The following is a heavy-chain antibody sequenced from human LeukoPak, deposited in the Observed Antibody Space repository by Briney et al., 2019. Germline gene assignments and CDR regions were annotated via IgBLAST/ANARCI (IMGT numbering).Heavy chain of an antibody. J-gene: IGHJ5*02. V-gene: IGHV1-2*02. Sequence: GASVKVSCKASGYTFTGYYMHWVRQAPGQGVEWMGWINPNSGGTNYAEKFQGRVTMTRDTSISTAYMELSRLRSDDTAVYYCARAKRWGRDGYNLSNWFDPWGQGTLVTVSS. CDR2: INPNSGGT. D-gene: IGHD5-24*01. CDR3: ARAKRWGRDGYNLSNWFDP. CDR1: GYTFTGYY.